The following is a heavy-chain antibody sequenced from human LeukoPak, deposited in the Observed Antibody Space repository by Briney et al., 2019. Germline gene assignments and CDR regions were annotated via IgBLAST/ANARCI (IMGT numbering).Heavy chain of an antibody. CDR2: IIPILGIA. D-gene: IGHD2-2*01. J-gene: IGHJ5*02. Sequence: SVKVSCKASGGTFSSYTISWVRQAPGQGLEWMGRIIPILGIANYAQKFQGRVTITADKSTSTAYMELSSLRSEDTAVYYCAREYCSSTSCYRDNWCDPWGQGTLVTVSS. CDR3: AREYCSSTSCYRDNWCDP. V-gene: IGHV1-69*04. CDR1: GGTFSSYT.